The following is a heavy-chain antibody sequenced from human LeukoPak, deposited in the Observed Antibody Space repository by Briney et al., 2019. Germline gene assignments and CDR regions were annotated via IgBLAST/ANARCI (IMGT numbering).Heavy chain of an antibody. D-gene: IGHD3-10*01. Sequence: GGSLRLSCAASGFSLSWYSMNWIRQAPGKGLEWVSSISTDNSYRHYADSVKGRFTISRDNAKNSLYLQMNSLRAEDTALYYCAKDMERNYGSGSYYLPRSDAFDIWGQGTMVTVSS. CDR1: GFSLSWYS. V-gene: IGHV3-21*04. CDR2: ISTDNSYR. J-gene: IGHJ3*02. CDR3: AKDMERNYGSGSYYLPRSDAFDI.